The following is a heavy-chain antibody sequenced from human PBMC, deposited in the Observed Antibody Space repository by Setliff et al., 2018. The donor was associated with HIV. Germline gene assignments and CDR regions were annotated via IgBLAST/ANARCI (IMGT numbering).Heavy chain of an antibody. D-gene: IGHD6-19*01. J-gene: IGHJ3*02. V-gene: IGHV5-10-1*01. Sequence: PGESLKISCKASGYSLSNYWINWVRQMPGKGLEWMGRIDPSDSYINYGPSFQGHVTISADKSTNTAFLQWSSLKASDSAMYYCSRGIAVAGHDFANTPGDIWGQGTMVTVSS. CDR2: IDPSDSYI. CDR3: SRGIAVAGHDFANTPGDI. CDR1: GYSLSNYW.